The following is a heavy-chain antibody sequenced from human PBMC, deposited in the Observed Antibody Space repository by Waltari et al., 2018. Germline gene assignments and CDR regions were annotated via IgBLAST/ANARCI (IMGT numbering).Heavy chain of an antibody. D-gene: IGHD2-8*01. Sequence: QVHLVQSGAEVKKPGASVKVSCKASGYSFSSYSLNWVRQVPGQGPEGMGWTSTYNGETNSAQKFQGRVTMTTDTSTSTAYMELRSLTSDDTAVYYCARDPGVLYFQHWGQGTLVTVSS. J-gene: IGHJ1*01. CDR2: TSTYNGET. CDR3: ARDPGVLYFQH. V-gene: IGHV1-18*01. CDR1: GYSFSSYS.